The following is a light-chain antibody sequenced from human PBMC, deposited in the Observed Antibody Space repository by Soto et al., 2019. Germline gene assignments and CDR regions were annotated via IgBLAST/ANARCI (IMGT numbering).Light chain of an antibody. V-gene: IGKV3-20*01. CDR2: DAS. Sequence: EIVLTQSPGTLSLSPGERATLSCRASQSVSSSYLAWYQQKPGQAPRLLIYDASTRATGVPARFGGSGSGTEFTLTISGLQSEDFAVYYCQQYGDWPPDTFGQGTKVEI. CDR1: QSVSSSY. J-gene: IGKJ2*01. CDR3: QQYGDWPPDT.